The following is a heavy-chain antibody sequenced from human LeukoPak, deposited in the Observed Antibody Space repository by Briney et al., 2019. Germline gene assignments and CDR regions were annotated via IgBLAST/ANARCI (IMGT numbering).Heavy chain of an antibody. Sequence: PGGSLRLSCAASGFTFSSYGMHWVRQAPGKGLEWVAVIWYDGSNKYYADSVKGRFTASRDNSKNTLCLQMNSLRAEDTAVYYCARDPGDYVGNDAFDIWGQGTMVTVSS. CDR1: GFTFSSYG. V-gene: IGHV3-33*01. J-gene: IGHJ3*02. CDR3: ARDPGDYVGNDAFDI. CDR2: IWYDGSNK. D-gene: IGHD4-17*01.